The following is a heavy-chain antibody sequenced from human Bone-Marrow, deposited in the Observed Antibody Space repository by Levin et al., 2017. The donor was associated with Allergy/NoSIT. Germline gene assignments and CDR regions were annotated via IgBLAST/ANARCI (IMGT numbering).Heavy chain of an antibody. CDR2: MNPNSGNT. CDR1: GYTFTNYD. V-gene: IGHV1-8*01. D-gene: IGHD2-15*01. J-gene: IGHJ5*02. Sequence: PGGSLRLSCKASGYTFTNYDINWVRQAAGRGLEWMGWMNPNSGNTGYTQKLQGRVSMTRNTSISTAYMELSSLKSEDTAVYYCAVLPMTSLSIGWVDPWGQGTLVTVSS. CDR3: AVLPMTSLSIGWVDP.